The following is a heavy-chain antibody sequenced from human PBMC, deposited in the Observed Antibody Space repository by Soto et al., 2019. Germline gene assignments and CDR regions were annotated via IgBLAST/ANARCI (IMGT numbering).Heavy chain of an antibody. CDR3: ARVHSSSYQYFDY. V-gene: IGHV3-66*01. Sequence: LRLSCAASGFTVSTYHMSCGRQAPGKGLEWVSVIYSAGSADFADSVKVRFTISRDNSKNTLYLQMSSLRAEDTAVYYCARVHSSSYQYFDYWGQGTVDTVSS. CDR2: IYSAGSA. CDR1: GFTVSTYH. J-gene: IGHJ4*02. D-gene: IGHD6-13*01.